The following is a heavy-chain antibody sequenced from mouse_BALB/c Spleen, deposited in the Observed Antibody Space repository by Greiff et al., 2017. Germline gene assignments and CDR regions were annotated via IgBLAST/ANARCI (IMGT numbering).Heavy chain of an antibody. CDR1: GFNIKDSY. V-gene: IGHV14-3*02. Sequence: VQLQQSGAELVKPGASVKLSCTASGFNIKDSYMHWVKQRPEQGLEWIGRIDPANGNTKYDPKFQGKATITADTSSNTAYLQLSSLTSEDTAVYYCARGGGEDYFDYWGQGTTLTVSS. J-gene: IGHJ2*01. CDR3: ARGGGEDYFDY. CDR2: IDPANGNT.